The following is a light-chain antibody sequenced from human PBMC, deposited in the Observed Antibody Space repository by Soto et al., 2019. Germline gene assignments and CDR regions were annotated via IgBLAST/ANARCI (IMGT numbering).Light chain of an antibody. Sequence: EIVMTQSPATLSVSPGERATLSCRASQSITSKLAWYQQKPGQAPRLLIYGASTRATGVPARFSGTGSGTEFTLTISSLQSEDLAVYYCQQFHNWPLLTFGPGTKVEI. CDR1: QSITSK. CDR3: QQFHNWPLLT. CDR2: GAS. V-gene: IGKV3-15*01. J-gene: IGKJ3*01.